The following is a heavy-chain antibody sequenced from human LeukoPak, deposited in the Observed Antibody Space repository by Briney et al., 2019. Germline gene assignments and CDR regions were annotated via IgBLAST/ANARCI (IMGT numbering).Heavy chain of an antibody. J-gene: IGHJ4*02. CDR3: ARDFKYCTACYFDY. CDR1: GFTFDDYA. V-gene: IGHV3-9*01. Sequence: GGSPRLSCAASGFTFDDYAMHWVRQAPGKGLEWVSGISWNSGSIGYADSVKGRFTISRDNAKNSLYLQMNSLRAEDTAVYYCARDFKYCTACYFDYWGQGTLVTVSS. D-gene: IGHD2-8*01. CDR2: ISWNSGSI.